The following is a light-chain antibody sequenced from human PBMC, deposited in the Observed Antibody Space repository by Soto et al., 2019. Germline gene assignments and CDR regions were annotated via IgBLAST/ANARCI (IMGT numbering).Light chain of an antibody. Sequence: EIVMTQSLATLSLTPGERATLSCRASQSVGKYLVWYQQKPGQAPRLLIYDASNRATGIPARFSGSGSGTDFTLTISSLEPEDFAVYYCQQRSNWPPITFGQGTRLEIK. CDR2: DAS. CDR1: QSVGKY. CDR3: QQRSNWPPIT. V-gene: IGKV3-11*01. J-gene: IGKJ5*01.